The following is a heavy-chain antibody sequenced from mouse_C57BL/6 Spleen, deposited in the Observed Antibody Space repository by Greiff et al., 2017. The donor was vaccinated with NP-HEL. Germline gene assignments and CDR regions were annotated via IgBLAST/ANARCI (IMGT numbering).Heavy chain of an antibody. CDR1: GYTFTSYW. CDR3: ARSPITTVVATMDFDY. D-gene: IGHD1-1*01. CDR2: IDPSDSET. J-gene: IGHJ2*01. V-gene: IGHV1-52*01. Sequence: VQLQQSGAELVRPGSSVKLSCKASGYTFTSYWMHWVKQRPIQGLEWIGNIDPSDSETHYNQKFKDKATLTVDKSSSTAYMQLSSLTSEDSAVYYCARSPITTVVATMDFDYWGQGTTLTVSS.